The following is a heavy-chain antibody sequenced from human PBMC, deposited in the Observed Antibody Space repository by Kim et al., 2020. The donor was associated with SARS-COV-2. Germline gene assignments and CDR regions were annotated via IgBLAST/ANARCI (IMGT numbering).Heavy chain of an antibody. Sequence: SETLSLTCTVSGGSISSSSYYWGWIRQPPGKGLEWIGSIYYSGSTYYNPSLKSRVTISVDTSKNQFSLKLSSVTAADTAVYYCARVGGAYDSSGYYLDYWGQGTLVTVSS. CDR3: ARVGGAYDSSGYYLDY. V-gene: IGHV4-39*07. J-gene: IGHJ4*02. D-gene: IGHD3-22*01. CDR2: IYYSGST. CDR1: GGSISSSSYY.